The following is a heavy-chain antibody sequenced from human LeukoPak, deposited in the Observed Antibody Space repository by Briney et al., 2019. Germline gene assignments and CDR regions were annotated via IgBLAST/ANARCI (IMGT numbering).Heavy chain of an antibody. CDR2: VNPRSGDA. CDR1: GYTFISYN. Sequence: ASVRVSCKASGYTFISYNINWLRQATGQGLEWMGWVNPRSGDAGYLQKFQGRLAITRDSSIDTAYMDLSGLSSEDTAVYYCARGVPLGYCTYGVCYPPYYFDYWGQGTLVTASS. J-gene: IGHJ4*02. D-gene: IGHD2-8*01. V-gene: IGHV1-8*03. CDR3: ARGVPLGYCTYGVCYPPYYFDY.